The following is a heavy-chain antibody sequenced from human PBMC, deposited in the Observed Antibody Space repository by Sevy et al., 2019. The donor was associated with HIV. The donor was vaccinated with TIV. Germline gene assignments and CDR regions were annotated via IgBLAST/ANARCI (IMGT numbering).Heavy chain of an antibody. Sequence: GGSLRLSCAASGFTFSKYSMSWVRQPPGKGLEWVSTFSFGCGEINYADSVKGRFTISRDNSKSSVYQQMNNLRPEDTAVYYCAREGCTKPHDYWGQGTLVTVSS. V-gene: IGHV3-23*01. J-gene: IGHJ4*02. CDR2: FSFGCGEI. CDR3: AREGCTKPHDY. D-gene: IGHD2-8*01. CDR1: GFTFSKYS.